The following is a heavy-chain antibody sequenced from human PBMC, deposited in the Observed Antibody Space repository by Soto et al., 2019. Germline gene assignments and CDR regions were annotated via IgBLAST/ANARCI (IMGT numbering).Heavy chain of an antibody. V-gene: IGHV4-39*01. CDR1: DGTIANNDCL. CDR3: AKVVVGATSHSDFDS. Sequence: SVTQSLTCTVSDGTIANNDCLWGWDSPLPGKGLEWIGSAAYSGGTYKNPSLKSRVTVSVDTSKNQFSLKLTSVTAADTAVYYCAKVVVGATSHSDFDSWGQGILVTVSS. CDR2: AAYSGGT. J-gene: IGHJ4*02. D-gene: IGHD2-15*01.